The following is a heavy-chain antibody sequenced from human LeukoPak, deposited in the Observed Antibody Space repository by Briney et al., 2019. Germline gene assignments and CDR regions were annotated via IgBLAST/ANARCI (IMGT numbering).Heavy chain of an antibody. CDR3: ARARLGPGGAFDI. CDR2: IFHSGST. CDR1: GGSISSTNW. V-gene: IGHV4-4*02. J-gene: IGHJ3*02. Sequence: SETLSLTCAVSGGSISSTNWWSWVRQPPGKGLEWIGEIFHSGSTNYNPSLKSRVTISVDKSKNQFSLNLSSVTAADTAVYYCARARLGPGGAFDIWGQGTMVTVSS. D-gene: IGHD3-10*01.